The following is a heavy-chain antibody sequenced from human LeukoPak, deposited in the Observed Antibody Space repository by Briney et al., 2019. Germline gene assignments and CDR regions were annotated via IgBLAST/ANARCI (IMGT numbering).Heavy chain of an antibody. CDR3: ARYGGYAYLDY. CDR1: GYSFSTHY. CDR2: ISAYNGNT. V-gene: IGHV1-18*04. D-gene: IGHD5-12*01. Sequence: ASVKVSCKASGYSFSTHYMHWVRQAPGQGLEWMGWISAYNGNTNYAQKLQGRVTMTTDTSTSTAYMELRSLRSDDTAVYYCARYGGYAYLDYWGQGTLVTVSS. J-gene: IGHJ4*02.